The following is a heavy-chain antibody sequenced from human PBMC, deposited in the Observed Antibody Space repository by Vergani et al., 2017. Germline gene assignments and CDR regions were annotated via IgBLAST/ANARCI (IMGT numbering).Heavy chain of an antibody. CDR1: GAPISYWC. V-gene: IGHV4-4*07. J-gene: IGHJ5*02. CDR2: IYTSGTT. Sequence: QVQMQESGPGLVKTSETLSLTCCASGAPISYWCWSWLRQSAGKGLEWIGRIYTSGTTKYNPSLKSRVTMSVDTSKNQFSLSLSSVTAADTAVYYCARVRDGYSQLDWFDLWGQGTQVTVSS. D-gene: IGHD5-24*01. CDR3: ARVRDGYSQLDWFDL.